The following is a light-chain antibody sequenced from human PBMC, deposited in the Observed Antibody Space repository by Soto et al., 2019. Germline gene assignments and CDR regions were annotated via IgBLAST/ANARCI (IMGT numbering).Light chain of an antibody. J-gene: IGKJ2*01. CDR2: GAS. CDR3: QQYASSPPSYT. Sequence: EIVLTQSPGTLSLSPGERATLSCRASQSLTSSYLAWYQQKPGQAPRLLIYGASSRATGIPDSFSGSGSGTDFPITISRLEPEDFAVYYCQQYASSPPSYTFGQGTKLEIK. V-gene: IGKV3-20*01. CDR1: QSLTSSY.